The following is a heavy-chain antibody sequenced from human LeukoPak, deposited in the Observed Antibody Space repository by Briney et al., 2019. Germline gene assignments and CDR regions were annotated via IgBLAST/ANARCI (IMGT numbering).Heavy chain of an antibody. Sequence: PGGSLRLSCAASGFTFTNAWMSWVRQAPGKGLEWVSRIKTLTDGGTTEYAASVKGRFTISRDDSKYTLYLQMNSLRAEDTAVYYCAKMYDYDSSGIDYWGQGTLVTVSS. CDR2: IKTLTDGGTT. V-gene: IGHV3-15*01. CDR1: GFTFTNAW. J-gene: IGHJ4*02. D-gene: IGHD3-22*01. CDR3: AKMYDYDSSGIDY.